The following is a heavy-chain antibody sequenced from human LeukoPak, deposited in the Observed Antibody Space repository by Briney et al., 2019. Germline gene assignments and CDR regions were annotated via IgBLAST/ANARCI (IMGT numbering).Heavy chain of an antibody. CDR3: ARRGYCSSTSCYEYWFGP. J-gene: IGHJ5*02. CDR2: IYYSGST. Sequence: SETLSLTCTVSGGSISSSSYYWGWIRQPPGKGLEWIGIIYYSGSTYYTPSLKSRLTISVDTSKHQFSLTLSSVTATDTAVYYCARRGYCSSTSCYEYWFGPWGQGPLVTVSS. V-gene: IGHV4-39*01. D-gene: IGHD2-2*01. CDR1: GGSISSSSYY.